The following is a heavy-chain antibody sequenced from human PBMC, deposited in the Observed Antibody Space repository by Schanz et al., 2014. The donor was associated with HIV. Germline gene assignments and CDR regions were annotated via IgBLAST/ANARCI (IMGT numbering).Heavy chain of an antibody. Sequence: ELQLVESGGGLVQPGGSLKLSCAASGFTFSASAIHWVRQAAGKRLEWVARIRSKDNNYATTYSASVAGRFTISRDNSKNTLYLQMTTLRIDDTAVYYCAKPEYDSRGSSQSHFDYWGQGTLVTVSS. V-gene: IGHV3-73*02. D-gene: IGHD3-22*01. CDR2: IRSKDNNYAT. CDR1: GFTFSASA. J-gene: IGHJ4*02. CDR3: AKPEYDSRGSSQSHFDY.